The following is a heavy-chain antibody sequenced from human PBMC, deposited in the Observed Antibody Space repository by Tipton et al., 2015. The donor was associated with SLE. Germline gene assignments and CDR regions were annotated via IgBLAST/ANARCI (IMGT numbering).Heavy chain of an antibody. Sequence: LRLSCTVSGGSISSGSYYWSWIRQPAGKGLEWIGYIYTSGSTNYNPSLKSRVTISVDTSKNQFSPKLSSVTAADTAMYYCARGQWLVRDAFDIWGQGTVVTVSS. CDR1: GGSISSGSYY. V-gene: IGHV4-61*09. CDR3: ARGQWLVRDAFDI. D-gene: IGHD6-19*01. CDR2: IYTSGST. J-gene: IGHJ3*02.